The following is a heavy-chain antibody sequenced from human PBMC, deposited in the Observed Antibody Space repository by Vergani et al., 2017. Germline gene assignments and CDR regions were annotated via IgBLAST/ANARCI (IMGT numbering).Heavy chain of an antibody. CDR3: AILAAAEFEWWDDRLSGFDY. CDR2: IYYSGST. Sequence: QVQLQESGPGLVKPSQTLSLTCTVSGGSISSGGYYWSWIRQHPGKGLEWIGYIYYSGSTYYTPSLKSRVTISVDTSKNQFSLKLSSVTAADTAVYYCAILAAAEFEWWDDRLSGFDYGGQGTLVTVSS. V-gene: IGHV4-31*03. CDR1: GGSISSGGYY. D-gene: IGHD6-13*01. J-gene: IGHJ4*02.